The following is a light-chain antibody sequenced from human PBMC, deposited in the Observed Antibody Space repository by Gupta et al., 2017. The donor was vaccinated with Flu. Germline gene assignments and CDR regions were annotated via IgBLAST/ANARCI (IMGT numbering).Light chain of an antibody. CDR3: CSYEGSSTVV. CDR1: SSDSGGYKT. V-gene: IGLV2-23*02. Sequence: SITISCTGTSSDSGGYKTVSWCEQYPGNAPRLSSHEVSKRRSGVPNRFSDCKSDTKAYLTISGLQAEDEADYYCCSYEGSSTVVFGGGTKVTVL. J-gene: IGLJ2*01. CDR2: EVS.